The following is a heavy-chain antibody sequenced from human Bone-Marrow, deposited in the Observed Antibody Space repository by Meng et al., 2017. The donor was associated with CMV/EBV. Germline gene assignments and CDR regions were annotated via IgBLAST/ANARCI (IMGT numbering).Heavy chain of an antibody. CDR2: ISWNSGII. Sequence: GGSLRLSCAASGFTFDDYAMHWVRQAPGKGLEWVSSISWNSGIIGYADSVKGRFTISRDNAKNSLYLQMNSLRAEDTAVYYCARGPYCSSTSCYTPYFDYWGQGTRVTVYS. J-gene: IGHJ4*02. D-gene: IGHD2-2*02. CDR1: GFTFDDYA. V-gene: IGHV3-9*01. CDR3: ARGPYCSSTSCYTPYFDY.